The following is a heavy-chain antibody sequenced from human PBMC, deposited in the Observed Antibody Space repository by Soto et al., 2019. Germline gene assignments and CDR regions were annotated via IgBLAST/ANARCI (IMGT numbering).Heavy chain of an antibody. CDR1: GYTFTSYY. CDR3: ARSRVTYYYDSSGYFDY. CDR2: INPSGGST. J-gene: IGHJ4*02. Sequence: ASVKVSCKASGYTFTSYYMHWVRQAPGQGLEWMGIINPSGGSTSYAQKFQGRVTMTRDTSTSTVYMELSSLRSEDTAVYYRARSRVTYYYDSSGYFDYWGQGTLVTVSS. V-gene: IGHV1-46*01. D-gene: IGHD3-22*01.